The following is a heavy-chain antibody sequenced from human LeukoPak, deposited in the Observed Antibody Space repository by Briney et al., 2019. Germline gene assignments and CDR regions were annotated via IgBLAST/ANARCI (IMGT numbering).Heavy chain of an antibody. CDR3: AREGYYYDSSGYYYFDY. D-gene: IGHD3-22*01. CDR2: IIAILGIA. V-gene: IGHV1-69*04. J-gene: IGHJ4*02. Sequence: SVKVSCKASGGTFSSYAISWVRQAPGQGLEWMGRIIAILGIANYAQKFQGRVTITADKSTSTAYMELSSLRSEDTAVYYCAREGYYYDSSGYYYFDYWGQGTLVTVSS. CDR1: GGTFSSYA.